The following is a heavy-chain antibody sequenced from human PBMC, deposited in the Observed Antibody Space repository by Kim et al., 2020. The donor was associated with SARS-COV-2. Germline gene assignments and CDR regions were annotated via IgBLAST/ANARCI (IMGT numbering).Heavy chain of an antibody. J-gene: IGHJ4*02. CDR3: AAFYQLLYGEFDH. Sequence: SETLSLTCAVSGGSISSSNWCGWIRQPPGKGLEWIGEIYPSGNTNYNPSLKSRVTMSLDKSKNQFSLKVTSVTAADTAVYYCAAFYQLLYGEFDHWGQGTLVTVSS. D-gene: IGHD2-2*02. CDR2: IYPSGNT. V-gene: IGHV4-4*02. CDR1: GGSISSSNW.